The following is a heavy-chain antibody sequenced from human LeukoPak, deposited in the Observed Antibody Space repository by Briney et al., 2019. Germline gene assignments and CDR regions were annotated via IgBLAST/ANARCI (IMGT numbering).Heavy chain of an antibody. V-gene: IGHV3-74*01. CDR3: ARDSIAVAVSYYYYYMDV. CDR2: NPSDGSST. CDR1: GLTFSSYW. D-gene: IGHD6-19*01. J-gene: IGHJ6*03. Sequence: GGSLRLSCAASGLTFSSYWMHWVSHASARGLVWVSRNPSDGSSTSYADSVKGRFTISRDNAKNTLYLQMNSLRAEDTAVYYCARDSIAVAVSYYYYYMDVWGKGTTVTVSS.